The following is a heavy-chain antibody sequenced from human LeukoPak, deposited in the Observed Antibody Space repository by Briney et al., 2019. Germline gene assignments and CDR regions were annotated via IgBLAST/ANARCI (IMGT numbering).Heavy chain of an antibody. CDR2: IYYSGST. Sequence: SETLSLTCTVSGGSISSYYWSWIRQPTGKGLEWIGYIYYSGSTNYNPSLKSRVTISVDTSKNQFSLKLSSVTAADTAVYYCASLAGGDGSNLGAYFDYWGQGTLVTVSS. V-gene: IGHV4-59*01. J-gene: IGHJ4*02. CDR3: ASLAGGDGSNLGAYFDY. D-gene: IGHD5-24*01. CDR1: GGSISSYY.